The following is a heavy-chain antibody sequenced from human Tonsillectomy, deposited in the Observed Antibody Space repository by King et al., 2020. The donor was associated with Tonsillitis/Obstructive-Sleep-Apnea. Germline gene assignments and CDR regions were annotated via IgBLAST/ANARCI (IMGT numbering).Heavy chain of an antibody. CDR3: ARWEMATISPAFYI. Sequence: VQLVESGGGVVQPGRSRRLSCVASGGTFRHYAMHWVRQSPGKGLEWAALISYDGSDKYYADSVKGRFTVSRDNSKNTLYRQMNFLRPEDTAVYYCARWEMATISPAFYICGQGTMLTVSS. CDR2: ISYDGSDK. D-gene: IGHD5-24*01. V-gene: IGHV3-30*04. CDR1: GGTFRHYA. J-gene: IGHJ3*02.